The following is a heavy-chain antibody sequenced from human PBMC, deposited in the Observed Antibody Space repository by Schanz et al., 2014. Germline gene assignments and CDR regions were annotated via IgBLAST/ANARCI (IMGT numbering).Heavy chain of an antibody. Sequence: EVQLVESGGGLVQPGGSLRLSCAASGFSVGNKYMNWVRQAPGKGLEWVTVIGVDGTTTYYADSVKGRFTISRDNSKNTLYLQMNSLRPEDTAVYYCAKGRFGELSAFDIWGRGTMVTVSS. CDR2: IGVDGTTT. CDR1: GFSVGNKY. D-gene: IGHD3-10*01. J-gene: IGHJ3*02. CDR3: AKGRFGELSAFDI. V-gene: IGHV3-23*04.